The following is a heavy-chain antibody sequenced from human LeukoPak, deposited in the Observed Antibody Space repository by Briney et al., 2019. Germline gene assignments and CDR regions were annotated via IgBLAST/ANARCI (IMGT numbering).Heavy chain of an antibody. V-gene: IGHV1-18*01. Sequence: ASVKVSCKASGGTFSSYAISWVRQAPGQGLEWMGWISAYNGNTNYAQKLQGRVTMTTDTSTSTAYMELRSLRSDDTAVYYCARLRDYYDSSGYPPDYWGQGTLVTVSS. CDR3: ARLRDYYDSSGYPPDY. D-gene: IGHD3-22*01. CDR2: ISAYNGNT. CDR1: GGTFSSYA. J-gene: IGHJ4*02.